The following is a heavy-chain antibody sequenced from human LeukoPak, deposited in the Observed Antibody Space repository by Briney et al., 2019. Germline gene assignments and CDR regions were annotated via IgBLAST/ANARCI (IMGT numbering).Heavy chain of an antibody. CDR3: ARVAYIGPHGKEAFDI. J-gene: IGHJ3*02. D-gene: IGHD4-11*01. CDR1: GGSFSGYY. Sequence: PSETLSLTCAVYGGSFSGYYWSWIRQPPGKGLEWIGEINHSGSTNYNPSLKSRVTISVDTSKNQFSLKLSSVTAADTAVYYCARVAYIGPHGKEAFDIWGQGTMVTVSS. CDR2: INHSGST. V-gene: IGHV4-34*01.